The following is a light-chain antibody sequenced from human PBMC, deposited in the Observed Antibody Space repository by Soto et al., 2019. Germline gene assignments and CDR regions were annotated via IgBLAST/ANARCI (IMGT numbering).Light chain of an antibody. V-gene: IGKV2-28*01. Sequence: DIVMTQSPLSLPVTPGEPASISCRSSQSLLHSNGYNYLDWYLQKPGQSPQLLIYLGSNRASGVPDRFSGSGSGTDFTLKISRVEAEDVGLYYCMQALQTHQTLGQGTKVDLK. CDR2: LGS. J-gene: IGKJ1*01. CDR3: MQALQTHQT. CDR1: QSLLHSNGYNY.